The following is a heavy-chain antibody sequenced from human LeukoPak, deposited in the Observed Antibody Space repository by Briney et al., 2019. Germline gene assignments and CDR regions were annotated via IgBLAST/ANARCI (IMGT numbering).Heavy chain of an antibody. CDR3: ARRLLVRGVNWFDP. Sequence: SETLSLTCTVSGASISSSTDYWGWIRQPPGKGLEWIANIYYSGSTYYNPSLKSRVTISVDTSKNQFSLKLSSVTAADTAVYYCARRLLVRGVNWFDPWGQGTLVTVSS. J-gene: IGHJ5*02. CDR1: GASISSSTDY. V-gene: IGHV4-39*01. D-gene: IGHD3-10*01. CDR2: IYYSGST.